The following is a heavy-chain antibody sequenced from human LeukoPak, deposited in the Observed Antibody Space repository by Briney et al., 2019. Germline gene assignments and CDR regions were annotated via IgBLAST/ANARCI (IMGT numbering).Heavy chain of an antibody. D-gene: IGHD1-26*01. J-gene: IGHJ6*03. CDR1: GFTFSSYS. CDR2: ISSSSSTI. V-gene: IGHV3-48*04. Sequence: GGSLRLSCAASGFTFSSYSMNWVRQAPGKGLEWVSYISSSSSTIYYADSVEGRFTISRDNAKNSLYLQMNSLRAEDTAVYYCARLKVGATLRDYYYYYYMDVWGKGTTVTVSS. CDR3: ARLKVGATLRDYYYYYYMDV.